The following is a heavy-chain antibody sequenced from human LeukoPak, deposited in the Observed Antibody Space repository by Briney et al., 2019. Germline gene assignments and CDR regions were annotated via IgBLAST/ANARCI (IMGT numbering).Heavy chain of an antibody. J-gene: IGHJ5*02. CDR2: IIPVYGTT. CDR1: EGMNSYC. V-gene: IGHV1-69*06. Sequence: SVKVSCKSSEGMNSYCIHWVRQATGQGLEWMGRIIPVYGTTDYAQKFQGRVTMTADRWTNTVYMEVMRLTSEDTALYFCARDKIHYFGLTWLDPWRQGTQVSVSS. CDR3: ARDKIHYFGLTWLDP. D-gene: IGHD2/OR15-2a*01.